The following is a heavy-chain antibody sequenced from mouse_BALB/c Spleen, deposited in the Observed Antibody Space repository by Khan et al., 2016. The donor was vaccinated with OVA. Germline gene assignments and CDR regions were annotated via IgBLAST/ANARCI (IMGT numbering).Heavy chain of an antibody. CDR3: KRKGNVGRFTY. CDR1: GYSFTSYY. J-gene: IGHJ3*01. D-gene: IGHD2-1*01. V-gene: IGHV1S135*01. Sequence: QLVDSGPELMKPGASVKISCKASGYSFTSYYLHWVMQSHGKSLEWIGYIDPFSGGTTYNQKFKGKATLTVDQSSSTAYIHLSNLTSEDSAVLYWKRKGNVGRFTYGGQGKRVTV. CDR2: IDPFSGGT.